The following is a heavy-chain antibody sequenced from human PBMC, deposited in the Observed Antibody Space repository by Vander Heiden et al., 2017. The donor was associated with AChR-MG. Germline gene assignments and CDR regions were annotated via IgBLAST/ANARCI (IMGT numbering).Heavy chain of an antibody. Sequence: QVQLVQSGAEVKKPGSSVKVSCKASGGTFSSYAISWVRQAPGQGLEWMGGIIPIFGTANYAQKFQGRVTITADKSTSTAYMELSSLRSEDTAVYYCARGSTAMPPPGSRKIQNYYYGMDVWGQGTTVTVSS. V-gene: IGHV1-69*06. CDR3: ARGSTAMPPPGSRKIQNYYYGMDV. J-gene: IGHJ6*02. CDR2: IIPIFGTA. CDR1: GGTFSSYA. D-gene: IGHD5-18*01.